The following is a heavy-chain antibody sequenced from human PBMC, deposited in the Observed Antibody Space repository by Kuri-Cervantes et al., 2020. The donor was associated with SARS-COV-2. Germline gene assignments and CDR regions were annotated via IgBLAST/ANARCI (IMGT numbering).Heavy chain of an antibody. Sequence: GGSLRLSCAASGFTFRSYAISWVRQAPGKGLEWVSVIYSGGSSTSYADSVKGRFTISRDNSKNTLYLQMNSLRAEDTAVYYCAKDREVHDYGGSFDYWGQGTLVTVSS. CDR3: AKDREVHDYGGSFDY. CDR1: GFTFRSYA. D-gene: IGHD4-17*01. CDR2: IYSGGSST. V-gene: IGHV3-23*03. J-gene: IGHJ4*02.